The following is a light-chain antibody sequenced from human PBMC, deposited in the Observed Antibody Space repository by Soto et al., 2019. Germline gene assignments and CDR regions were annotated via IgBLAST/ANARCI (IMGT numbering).Light chain of an antibody. CDR3: LLSYSGGRYV. CDR1: TGAVTSGHY. J-gene: IGLJ1*01. CDR2: DTS. Sequence: QAVVTQEPSLTVSPGGTVTLTCGSNTGAVTSGHYPYWFQQKPGQAPRTLIYDTSNKHSWTPARFSGSLLGGKAALTLSGAQPEDEAEYYCLLSYSGGRYVFGTGTKLTVL. V-gene: IGLV7-46*01.